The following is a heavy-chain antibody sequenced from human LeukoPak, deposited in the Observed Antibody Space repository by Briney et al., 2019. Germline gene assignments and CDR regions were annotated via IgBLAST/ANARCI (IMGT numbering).Heavy chain of an antibody. CDR2: ISYDGSNK. CDR1: GFTFSSYG. D-gene: IGHD6-13*01. J-gene: IGHJ4*02. Sequence: GRSLRLSCAASGFTFSSYGMHWVRQAPGKGLEWVAVISYDGSNKYYADSVKGRFTISRDNSKNTLYLQMNSLRAEDTAIYYCAKDTGPAAGITADYWGQGTLVTVSS. V-gene: IGHV3-30*18. CDR3: AKDTGPAAGITADY.